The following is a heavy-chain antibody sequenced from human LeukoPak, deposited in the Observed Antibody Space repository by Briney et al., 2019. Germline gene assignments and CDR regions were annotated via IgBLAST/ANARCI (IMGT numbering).Heavy chain of an antibody. J-gene: IGHJ4*02. CDR2: ISSNGGST. V-gene: IGHV3-23*01. CDR3: AKGTAAADLYDY. D-gene: IGHD6-13*01. Sequence: GGSLRLSCAASGFTFSSYAMSWVRQAPGKGLEWVSGISSNGGSTYYADSVKGRFTISRDNSKNTLDLQMNSLRAEDTAVYYCAKGTAAADLYDYWGQGTLVSVSS. CDR1: GFTFSSYA.